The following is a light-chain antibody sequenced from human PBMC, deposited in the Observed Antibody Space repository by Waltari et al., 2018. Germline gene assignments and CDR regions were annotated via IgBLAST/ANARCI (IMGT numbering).Light chain of an antibody. CDR1: QGISRH. J-gene: IGKJ5*01. V-gene: IGKV1-9*01. Sequence: DFQLTQSPSFLSASVGDRVTITCRASQGISRHFAWYQQKPGEDPKLLIYDVSTLQSVVPSRFSGSGFGTEFTLTISSLQPEDSATYYCQKLDNYPPPTFGHGTRLEI. CDR3: QKLDNYPPPT. CDR2: DVS.